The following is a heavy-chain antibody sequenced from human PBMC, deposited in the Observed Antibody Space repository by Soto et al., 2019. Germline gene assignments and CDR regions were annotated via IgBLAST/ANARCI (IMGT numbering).Heavy chain of an antibody. CDR2: IYYSGST. Sequence: QVQLQESGPGLVKPSETLSLTCTVSGGSVSSGSYYWSWIRQPPGKGLEWIGYIYYSGSTNYNPSLKSRVTISVDTSKNQFSLKLSSVTAADTAVYYCAREIWDTVMHTGGWFGPWGQGTLVTVSS. CDR1: GGSVSSGSYY. V-gene: IGHV4-61*01. CDR3: AREIWDTVMHTGGWFGP. D-gene: IGHD5-18*01. J-gene: IGHJ5*02.